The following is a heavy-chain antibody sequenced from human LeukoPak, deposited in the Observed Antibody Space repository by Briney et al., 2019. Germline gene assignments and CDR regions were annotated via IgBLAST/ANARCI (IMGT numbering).Heavy chain of an antibody. CDR1: GGTFSSYA. Sequence: ASVKVSCKASGGTFSSYAISWVRQAPGQGLEWMGGIIPIFGTANYAQKFQGRVTITTDESTSTAYMELSRLRSDDTAVYYCARGGMITFGGVILDYWGQGTLVTVSS. CDR2: IIPIFGTA. J-gene: IGHJ4*02. CDR3: ARGGMITFGGVILDY. V-gene: IGHV1-69*05. D-gene: IGHD3-16*02.